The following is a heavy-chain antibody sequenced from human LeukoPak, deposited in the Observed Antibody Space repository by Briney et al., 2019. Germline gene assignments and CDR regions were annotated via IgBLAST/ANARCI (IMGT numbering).Heavy chain of an antibody. CDR1: GGSLSGYY. J-gene: IGHJ6*03. V-gene: IGHV4-34*01. D-gene: IGHD3-10*01. CDR3: ARRMGRRFGERYYYYHYMDV. Sequence: SETLSLTCAVYGGSLSGYYWSWIRQPPGKGLEWIGEINHSGSFNYNSSLKSRVTISVDTSKNQFSLKLSSVTAAATAVYYCARRMGRRFGERYYYYHYMDVWGKGTTVTISS. CDR2: INHSGSF.